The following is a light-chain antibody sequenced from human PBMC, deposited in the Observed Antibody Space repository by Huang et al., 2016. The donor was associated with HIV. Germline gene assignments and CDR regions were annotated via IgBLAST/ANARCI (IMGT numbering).Light chain of an antibody. Sequence: DIQMTQSPFSVSASVGDRVTITCRASQGISSWLAWYQQKPGKAPKLLIYAASSFQRGVPSRVSGSGSGTEFTLTISSLQPEDFANYYCQQGNSFPWTFGQGTKVEIK. V-gene: IGKV1-12*01. CDR1: QGISSW. CDR3: QQGNSFPWT. J-gene: IGKJ1*01. CDR2: AAS.